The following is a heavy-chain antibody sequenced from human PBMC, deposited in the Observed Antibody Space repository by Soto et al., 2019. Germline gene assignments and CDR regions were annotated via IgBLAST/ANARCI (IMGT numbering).Heavy chain of an antibody. CDR2: IKSKTDGGTT. Sequence: GGSLRLSCAASGFTFSNAWMSWVRQAPGKGLEWVGRIKSKTDGGTTDYAAPVKGRFTISRDDSKNTLYLQINSLKTEDTAVYYCTTATVTTGYYYYGMDVWGQGTTVTVSS. CDR3: TTATVTTGYYYYGMDV. V-gene: IGHV3-15*01. D-gene: IGHD4-4*01. CDR1: GFTFSNAW. J-gene: IGHJ6*02.